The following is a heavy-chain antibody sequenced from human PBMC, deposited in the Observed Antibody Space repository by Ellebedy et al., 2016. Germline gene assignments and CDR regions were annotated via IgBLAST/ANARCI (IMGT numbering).Heavy chain of an antibody. D-gene: IGHD3-10*01. CDR3: ARAVLLWFGAYGMDV. V-gene: IGHV3-48*04. CDR2: ISSSSSTI. Sequence: GESLKISXAASGFTFDDYGMSWVRQAPGKGLEWVSYISSSSSTIYYADSVKGRFTISRDNAKNSLYLQMNSLRAEDTAVYYCARAVLLWFGAYGMDVWGQGTTVTVSS. J-gene: IGHJ6*02. CDR1: GFTFDDYG.